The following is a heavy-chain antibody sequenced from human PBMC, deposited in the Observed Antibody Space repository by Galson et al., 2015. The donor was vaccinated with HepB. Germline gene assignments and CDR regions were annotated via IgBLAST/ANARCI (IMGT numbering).Heavy chain of an antibody. CDR3: ARTYCSGGSCYGLYYYYGLDV. Sequence: SLRLSCAASGFTFSSYTMNWVRQAPGKGLEWVAVISYDGSKKFYADSVKGRFTISRDQSKNTLYLQMNSLRGEDTAVYYCARTYCSGGSCYGLYYYYGLDVWGQGTTVTVSS. J-gene: IGHJ6*02. CDR1: GFTFSSYT. CDR2: ISYDGSKK. V-gene: IGHV3-30*03. D-gene: IGHD2-15*01.